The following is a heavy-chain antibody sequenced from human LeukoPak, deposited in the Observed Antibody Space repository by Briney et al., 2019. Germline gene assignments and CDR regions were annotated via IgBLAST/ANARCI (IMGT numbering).Heavy chain of an antibody. CDR1: GLTFSSFA. CDR3: ARDRIGFNWFDP. Sequence: GGSLRLSCAASGLTFSSFAMSWVRQAPGKGLVWVSRINSDGSSTSYADSVKGRFTISRDNAKNTLYLQMNSLRAEDTAVYYCARDRIGFNWFDPWGQGTLVTVSS. J-gene: IGHJ5*02. D-gene: IGHD2-21*01. CDR2: INSDGSST. V-gene: IGHV3-74*01.